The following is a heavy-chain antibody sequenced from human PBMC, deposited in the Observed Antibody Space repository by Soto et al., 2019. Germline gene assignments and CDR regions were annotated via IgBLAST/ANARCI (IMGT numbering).Heavy chain of an antibody. D-gene: IGHD3-10*01. J-gene: IGHJ4*02. CDR2: IYSGGST. CDR1: GFTVSNNY. V-gene: IGHV3-66*01. CDR3: ATGPSAGC. Sequence: EVQLVESGGGLVQPGGSLRLSCAASGFTVSNNYMTWVRQAPGKGMEWVSVIYSGGSTYYADSVKGRFTISRDSSKNMLYLQMNSLRGEDTAVYYCATGPSAGCWGPGTLVTVSS.